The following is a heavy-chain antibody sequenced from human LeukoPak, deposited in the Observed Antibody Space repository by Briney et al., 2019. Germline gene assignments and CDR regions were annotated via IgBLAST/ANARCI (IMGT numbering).Heavy chain of an antibody. Sequence: GGSLRLSCAASGFTFSSYAMSWVRQAPGKGLEWVSSISSSSSYIYYADSVKGRFTISRDNAKNSLYLQMNSLRAEDSAVYYCAKVVVPAAIKLYAFDIWGQGTMVTVSS. CDR1: GFTFSSYA. CDR2: ISSSSSYI. V-gene: IGHV3-21*01. J-gene: IGHJ3*02. CDR3: AKVVVPAAIKLYAFDI. D-gene: IGHD2-2*01.